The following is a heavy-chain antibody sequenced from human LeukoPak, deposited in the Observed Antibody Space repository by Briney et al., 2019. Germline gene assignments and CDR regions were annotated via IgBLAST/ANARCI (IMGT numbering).Heavy chain of an antibody. D-gene: IGHD6-13*01. CDR2: ISYDGSNT. CDR3: ARNXGVGSSWYRLHY. Sequence: GGSLRLSCAAYGFTFSSYAMHWVRQAPGKGLEWVAVISYDGSNTYYAXSVXXRFTISRDNSKSTLYLQMNSLRVEDTAIYYCARNXGVGSSWYRLHYWGQGTLVTVSS. CDR1: GFTFSSYA. J-gene: IGHJ4*02. V-gene: IGHV3-30-3*01.